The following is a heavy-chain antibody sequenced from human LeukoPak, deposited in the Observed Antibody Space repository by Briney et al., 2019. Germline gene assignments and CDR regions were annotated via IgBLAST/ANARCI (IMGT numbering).Heavy chain of an antibody. D-gene: IGHD4-17*01. J-gene: IGHJ4*02. CDR1: GDSISSNNYY. V-gene: IGHV4-39*01. CDR3: ARHPDHYGDYGELYFDY. Sequence: PSETLSLTCTVSGDSISSNNYYWGWIRQPPGKGLEWIGSIFYSGATYFNPSLKSRVTISVDTSKNQFSLKLTSVTAADTAVYYCARHPDHYGDYGELYFDYWGQGTLVTVSS. CDR2: IFYSGAT.